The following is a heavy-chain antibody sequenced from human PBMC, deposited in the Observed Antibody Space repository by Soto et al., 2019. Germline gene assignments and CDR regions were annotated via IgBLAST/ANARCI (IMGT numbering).Heavy chain of an antibody. J-gene: IGHJ4*02. Sequence: EVQLLESGGGLVQPGGSLRLSCAASGFTFSSYAMSWVRQAPGKGLEWVSAISGSGGSTYYADSVKGRFTISRDNAKNTLYLQMNSLRAEDTAVYYCANFVVVTAMMGYWGQGTLVTVSS. CDR2: ISGSGGST. CDR3: ANFVVVTAMMGY. V-gene: IGHV3-23*01. D-gene: IGHD2-21*02. CDR1: GFTFSSYA.